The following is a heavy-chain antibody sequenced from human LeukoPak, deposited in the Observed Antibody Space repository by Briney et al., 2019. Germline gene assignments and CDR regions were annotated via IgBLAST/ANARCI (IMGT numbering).Heavy chain of an antibody. CDR1: GFTFSSYS. CDR3: ARVYCSSTSCYAGQGFDY. Sequence: GGSLRLSCAASGFTFSSYSMNWVRQAPGKGLEWVSSISSSSSRIYYADSVKGRFTISRDNAKNSLYLQMNSLRAEDTAVYYCARVYCSSTSCYAGQGFDYWGQGTLVTVSS. J-gene: IGHJ4*02. D-gene: IGHD2-2*01. CDR2: ISSSSSRI. V-gene: IGHV3-21*01.